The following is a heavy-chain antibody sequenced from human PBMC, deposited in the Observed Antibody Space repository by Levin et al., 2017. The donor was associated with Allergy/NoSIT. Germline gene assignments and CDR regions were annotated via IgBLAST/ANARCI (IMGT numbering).Heavy chain of an antibody. CDR3: ARASGSDYNIDY. CDR1: GGSVSSGSYY. Sequence: ASETLSLTCTVSGGSVSSGSYYWSWIRQPPGKGLEWIAYIYYSGSTNYNPSLKSRVTISADTSKNQFSLKLSSVTAADTAVYYCARASGSDYNIDYWGQGTLVTVSS. CDR2: IYYSGST. J-gene: IGHJ4*02. D-gene: IGHD3-10*01. V-gene: IGHV4-61*01.